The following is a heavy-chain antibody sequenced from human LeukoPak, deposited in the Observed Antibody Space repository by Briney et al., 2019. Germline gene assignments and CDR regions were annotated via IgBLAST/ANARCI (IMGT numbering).Heavy chain of an antibody. CDR1: GGSISSGGYY. CDR2: IYYSGST. D-gene: IGHD3-22*01. CDR3: ARSLVVNNYFDY. J-gene: IGHJ4*02. Sequence: PSETLSLTCTVSGGSISSGGYYWSWIRQHPGKGLEWIGYIYYSGSTYYNPSLKSRVTISVDRSKNQFSLKLSSVTAADTAVYYCARSLVVNNYFDYWGQGTLVTVSS. V-gene: IGHV4-31*03.